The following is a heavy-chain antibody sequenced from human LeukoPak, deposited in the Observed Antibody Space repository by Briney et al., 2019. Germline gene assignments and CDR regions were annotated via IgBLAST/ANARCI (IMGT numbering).Heavy chain of an antibody. D-gene: IGHD6-19*01. CDR3: ARGPGIAVPGYFDY. Sequence: PSETLSLTCAVYGGSFSGYYWSWIRQPPGKGLEWIGEINHSGSTNYNPSLKSRVTISVDTSKNQLSLKLSSVTAADTAVYYCARGPGIAVPGYFDYWGQGTLVTVSS. V-gene: IGHV4-34*01. CDR1: GGSFSGYY. J-gene: IGHJ4*02. CDR2: INHSGST.